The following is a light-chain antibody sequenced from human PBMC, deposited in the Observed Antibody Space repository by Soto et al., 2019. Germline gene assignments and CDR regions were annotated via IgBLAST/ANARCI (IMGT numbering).Light chain of an antibody. Sequence: DIQMTQSPSSLSASVGDRVTITCRASQTISNDLNWYQQKPGKAPKPLIYAASSLQSGVQSRFSGSGSGTHCTLIITSLQPEDFATYYCQQNYGSPRTFGQGTKVEIK. CDR1: QTISND. V-gene: IGKV1-39*01. CDR2: AAS. J-gene: IGKJ1*01. CDR3: QQNYGSPRT.